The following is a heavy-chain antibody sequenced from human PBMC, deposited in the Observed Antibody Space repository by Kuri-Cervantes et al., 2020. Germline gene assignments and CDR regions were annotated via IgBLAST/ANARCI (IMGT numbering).Heavy chain of an antibody. CDR3: ARGGGRYNWNYGGGWFDP. D-gene: IGHD1-7*01. CDR2: MHYSGSGSA. Sequence: SETLSLTCSVSGGSVNIDPYYWSWIRQPPGKGLEWIGYMHYSGSGSANYSPSLKSRVTISVDTSKNQFSLKLSSVTAADTAVYYCARGGGRYNWNYGGGWFDPWGQGTLVTVSS. J-gene: IGHJ5*02. V-gene: IGHV4-61*01. CDR1: GGSVNIDPYY.